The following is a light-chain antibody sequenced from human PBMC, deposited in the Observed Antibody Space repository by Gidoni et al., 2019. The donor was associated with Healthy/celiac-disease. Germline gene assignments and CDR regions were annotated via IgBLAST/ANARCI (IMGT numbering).Light chain of an antibody. CDR2: GAS. CDR3: HQYVSSPWT. Sequence: EIVLTQSTGTLSLSPGERATLSCRASQSVSSSYLAWYQQKPGQAPRLLIYGASSRATGIPDRFSGSGSGTDFTLTISRLEPEDFAVYYCHQYVSSPWTFGKGTKVEIK. V-gene: IGKV3-20*01. CDR1: QSVSSSY. J-gene: IGKJ1*01.